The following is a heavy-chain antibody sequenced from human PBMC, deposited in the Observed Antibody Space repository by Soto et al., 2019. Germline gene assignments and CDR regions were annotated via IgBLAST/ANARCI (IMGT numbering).Heavy chain of an antibody. CDR1: GGSISKFY. V-gene: IGHV4-4*07. CDR2: VYAAGTT. J-gene: IGHJ5*02. Sequence: SETLSLTCNVSGGSISKFYWAWIRKTAGNGLEWMGRVYAAGTTDYNPSLRSRVAMSVDIAKKTFSLRLRSVTGADSGVYYCVRDGSKSLRDWFDPWGQGILVTVSS. CDR3: VRDGSKSLRDWFDP.